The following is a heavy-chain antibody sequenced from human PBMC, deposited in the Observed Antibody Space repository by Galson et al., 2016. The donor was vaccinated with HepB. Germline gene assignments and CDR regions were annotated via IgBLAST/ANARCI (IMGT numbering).Heavy chain of an antibody. V-gene: IGHV3-21*01. CDR2: ISSTSSYI. CDR1: GFTFSTYS. D-gene: IGHD2-15*01. J-gene: IGHJ4*02. Sequence: SLRLSCAASGFTFSTYSMNWVRQAPGRGLEWVSSISSTSSYIYYADSVKSRFTVSRDNAETSLDLQMNSLRAEDTAVYYCARVGGSQRSCSHDCWGQGTLVTVSP. CDR3: ARVGGSQRSCSHDC.